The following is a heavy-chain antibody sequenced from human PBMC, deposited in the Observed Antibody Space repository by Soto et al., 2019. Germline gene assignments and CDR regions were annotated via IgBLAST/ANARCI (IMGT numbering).Heavy chain of an antibody. CDR3: ARGPGYYFDY. Sequence: GGSLRLSCAASGFTFSSYAMHWVRQAPGKGLEYVSAISSNGGSTYYANSVKGRFTISRDNSKSTLYLQMGSLRAEDMAVYYCARGPGYYFDYWGQGTLVTVSS. V-gene: IGHV3-64*01. CDR1: GFTFSSYA. CDR2: ISSNGGST. J-gene: IGHJ4*02.